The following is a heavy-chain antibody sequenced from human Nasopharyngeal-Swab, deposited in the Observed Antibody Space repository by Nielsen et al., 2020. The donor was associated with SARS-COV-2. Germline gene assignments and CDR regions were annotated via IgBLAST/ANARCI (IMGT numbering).Heavy chain of an antibody. CDR1: GYTFTGYY. Sequence: ASVKVSCEASGYTFTGYYMHWVRQAPGQGLEWMGRINPNSGGTNYAQKFQGRVIMTRDTSISTAYMELSRLRSDDTAVYYCARDPDEFVRWELLRYFDYWGQGTLVTVSS. J-gene: IGHJ4*02. V-gene: IGHV1-2*06. D-gene: IGHD1-26*01. CDR3: ARDPDEFVRWELLRYFDY. CDR2: INPNSGGT.